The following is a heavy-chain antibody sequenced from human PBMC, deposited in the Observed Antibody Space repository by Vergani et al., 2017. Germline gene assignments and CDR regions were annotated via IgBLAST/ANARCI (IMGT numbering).Heavy chain of an antibody. Sequence: QVQLQQWGAGLLKPSETLSLTCAVYGGSFSGFYWSWIRQPPGKGLEWIGEINHSGGTNYNPSLKSRVTISVDTSKNQFFLKLSSVTAADTAMYYCARGTNSCFLYSWGQGTLVTVSS. V-gene: IGHV4-34*01. J-gene: IGHJ5*02. CDR2: INHSGGT. CDR1: GGSFSGFY. CDR3: ARGTNSCFLYS. D-gene: IGHD3-3*01.